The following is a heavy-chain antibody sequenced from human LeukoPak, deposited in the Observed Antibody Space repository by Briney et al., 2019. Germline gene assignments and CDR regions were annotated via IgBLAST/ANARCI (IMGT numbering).Heavy chain of an antibody. V-gene: IGHV1-18*01. CDR2: ISAYNGNT. CDR3: ARQIRYFDPSDY. D-gene: IGHD3-9*01. CDR1: GYTFTSYG. Sequence: ASVKVSCKASGYTFTSYGISRVRQAPGQGLEWMGWISAYNGNTNYAQKLQGRVTMTTDTSTSTAYMGLRSLRSDDTAVYYCARQIRYFDPSDYWGQGTLVTVSS. J-gene: IGHJ4*02.